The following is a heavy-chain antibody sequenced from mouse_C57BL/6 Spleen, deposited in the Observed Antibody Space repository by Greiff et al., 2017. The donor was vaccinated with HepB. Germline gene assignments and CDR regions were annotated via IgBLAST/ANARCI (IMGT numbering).Heavy chain of an antibody. CDR1: GYTFTSYW. CDR3: ARYYGSSMDY. D-gene: IGHD1-1*01. Sequence: QVQLQQSGAELAKPGASVKLSCKASGYTFTSYWMHWVKQRPGQGLEWIGYINPSSGYTKYNQKFKDKATLTADKYSSTAYMQLSSLTYEDSAVYYCARYYGSSMDYWGQGTSVTVSS. V-gene: IGHV1-7*01. CDR2: INPSSGYT. J-gene: IGHJ4*01.